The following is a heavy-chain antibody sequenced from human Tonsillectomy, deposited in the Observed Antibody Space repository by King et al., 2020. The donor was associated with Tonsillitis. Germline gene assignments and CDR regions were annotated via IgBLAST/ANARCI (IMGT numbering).Heavy chain of an antibody. CDR2: IWYAGSNI. V-gene: IGHV3-33*08. D-gene: IGHD1-26*01. Sequence: VQLVESGGGVVQPGRSLRLSCAASGFTFSSYCMHWVRQAPGKGLEWVAGIWYAGSNIYYADSVKGRFTSSRDHSKNTLYLQMNSLRAEDTAVYYCARDSGSYTFNWYFDLWGRGTLVTVSS. CDR1: GFTFSSYC. CDR3: ARDSGSYTFNWYFDL. J-gene: IGHJ2*01.